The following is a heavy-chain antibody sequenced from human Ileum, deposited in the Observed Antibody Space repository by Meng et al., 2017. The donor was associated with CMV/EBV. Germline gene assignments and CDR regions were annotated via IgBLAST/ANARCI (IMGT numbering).Heavy chain of an antibody. CDR2: IYTSGST. CDR1: CDSISNYY. Sequence: GLLAESGPRRVMTSQALYLTCMGSCDSISNYYWTWIRQPAGKGLEWIGRIYTSGSTNYNPSLKSRVTMSVDTSKNQFSLKLTSVTAADTAVYFCARESAAAGRGEDYWGQGTLVTGSS. V-gene: IGHV4-4*07. CDR3: ARESAAAGRGEDY. D-gene: IGHD6-13*01. J-gene: IGHJ4*02.